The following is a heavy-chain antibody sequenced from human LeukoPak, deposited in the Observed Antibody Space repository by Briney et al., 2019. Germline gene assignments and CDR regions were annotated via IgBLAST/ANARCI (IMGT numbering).Heavy chain of an antibody. Sequence: GGSLRLSCAASGFTFSSYAMSWVRQAPGKGLEWVSAISGSGGDTYYADSVKGRFTISRDNSKNTLYLQMDSLRADDTAAYYCARYSGSYYYPPAWDLWGQGTLVTVSS. V-gene: IGHV3-23*01. CDR1: GFTFSSYA. CDR2: ISGSGGDT. D-gene: IGHD1-26*01. CDR3: ARYSGSYYYPPAWDL. J-gene: IGHJ4*02.